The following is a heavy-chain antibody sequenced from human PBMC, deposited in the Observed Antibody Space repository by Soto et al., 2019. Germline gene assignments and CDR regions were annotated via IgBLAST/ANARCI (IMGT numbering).Heavy chain of an antibody. V-gene: IGHV4-34*01. Sequence: QVQLQQWGAGPLRPLETLSLTCGVSGGSFSGYYWSWIRQSPGKGLEWIGEINDRGSINYNPSLKSRVGISVDTSKNHYSLNLRSVTAADTAVYYCARESHDMLTGPPWVWYFDLWGRGNLVTVSS. D-gene: IGHD3-9*01. CDR3: ARESHDMLTGPPWVWYFDL. CDR2: INDRGSI. J-gene: IGHJ2*01. CDR1: GGSFSGYY.